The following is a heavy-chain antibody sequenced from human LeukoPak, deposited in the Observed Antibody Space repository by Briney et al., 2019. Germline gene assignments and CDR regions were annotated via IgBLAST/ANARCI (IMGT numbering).Heavy chain of an antibody. CDR1: GFTFNTYA. Sequence: PGGSLRLSCAAYGFTFNTYAMHWDRQAPGKGLEWVAVISFDGRNKYYTGSVEGRFTISRDNSKNTLYLQMNSLREDDTAMYYCARRPLPSTLATVQLDYWGQGTLVTVSP. CDR2: ISFDGRNK. D-gene: IGHD5-12*01. CDR3: ARRPLPSTLATVQLDY. V-gene: IGHV3-30*04. J-gene: IGHJ4*02.